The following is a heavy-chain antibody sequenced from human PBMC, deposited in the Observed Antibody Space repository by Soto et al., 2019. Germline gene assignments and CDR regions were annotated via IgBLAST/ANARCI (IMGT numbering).Heavy chain of an antibody. CDR1: GFTFSSYA. J-gene: IGHJ4*02. CDR2: ISGSGGST. CDR3: AKGSIMTFGGVIVAFDY. Sequence: EVQLLESGGGLVQPGGSLRLSCAASGFTFSSYAISWVRQAPGKGLEWVSAISGSGGSTYYADSVKGRFTISRDNSKKTLYLQMNSLRAEDTAVYYCAKGSIMTFGGVIVAFDYWGQGTLVTGSS. V-gene: IGHV3-23*01. D-gene: IGHD3-16*02.